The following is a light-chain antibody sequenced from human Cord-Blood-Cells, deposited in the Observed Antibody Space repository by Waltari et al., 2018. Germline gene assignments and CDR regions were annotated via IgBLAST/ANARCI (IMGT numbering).Light chain of an antibody. Sequence: DIQMTQSSSSLSASVGGRVTITCRASQSISSYLNWYQQKPGKAPKLLIYAASSLQSGVPSRFSGSGFGTDFTLTISSLQPEDFATYYCQQSYSTPYTFGQGTKLEIK. CDR1: QSISSY. J-gene: IGKJ2*01. V-gene: IGKV1-39*01. CDR3: QQSYSTPYT. CDR2: AAS.